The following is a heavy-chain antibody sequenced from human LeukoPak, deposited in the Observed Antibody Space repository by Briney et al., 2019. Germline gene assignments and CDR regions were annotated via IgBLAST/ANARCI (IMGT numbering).Heavy chain of an antibody. CDR3: VRDSLDY. CDR1: GFTFSNYG. CDR2: IWYDGSSK. V-gene: IGHV3-33*01. Sequence: PGGSLRLSCAASGFTFSNYGMHWVRQAPGKGLEWVAVIWYDGSSKNYADSVKGRFTISRDNSNNTLYLQMNSLRAEDTAVYYCVRDSLDYWGQGTLVTVSS. J-gene: IGHJ4*02.